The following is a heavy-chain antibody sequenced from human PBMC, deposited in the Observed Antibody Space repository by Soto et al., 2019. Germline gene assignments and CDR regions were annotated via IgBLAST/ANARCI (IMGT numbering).Heavy chain of an antibody. Sequence: SETLSLTCAVYGGSFSGYYWTWIRQPPGTGLEWIGEINHSGSTNYNPSQKSRVTISVDRSKNQFSLKLSSVTAADTAVYYCASQRRGYFDYWGQGTLVTVSS. V-gene: IGHV4-34*01. CDR3: ASQRRGYFDY. D-gene: IGHD3-22*01. CDR2: INHSGST. J-gene: IGHJ4*02. CDR1: GGSFSGYY.